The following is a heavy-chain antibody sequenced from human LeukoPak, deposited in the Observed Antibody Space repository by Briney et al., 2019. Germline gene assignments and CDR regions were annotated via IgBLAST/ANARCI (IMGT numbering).Heavy chain of an antibody. CDR3: AKRNYYDSSGFPDY. V-gene: IGHV3-23*01. Sequence: PGGSLRLSCAASGFTFSSYAMSWVRQAPGKGLEWVSAISGSGGSTYYADSVKGRFTISRDNSKNTLYLQMNSLRAEDTAVYYCAKRNYYDSSGFPDYWGQGTLVTVSS. J-gene: IGHJ4*02. CDR1: GFTFSSYA. D-gene: IGHD3-22*01. CDR2: ISGSGGST.